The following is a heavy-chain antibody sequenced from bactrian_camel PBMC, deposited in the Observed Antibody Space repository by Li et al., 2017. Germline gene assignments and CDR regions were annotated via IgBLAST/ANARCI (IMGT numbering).Heavy chain of an antibody. CDR1: GYTYSDYC. D-gene: IGHD7*01. Sequence: VQLVESGGGSVQAGRSLRLSCVISGYTYSDYCMGWFRQAPGKEREGVATIDSDGNTNYADSVKGRFTISKDNAKNTLILQMNSLKPDDTAMYTCAAESWWGLGWCLWKAYASWGQGTQVTVS. J-gene: IGHJ4*01. CDR3: AAESWWGLGWCLWKAYAS. V-gene: IGHV3S53*01. CDR2: IDSDGNT.